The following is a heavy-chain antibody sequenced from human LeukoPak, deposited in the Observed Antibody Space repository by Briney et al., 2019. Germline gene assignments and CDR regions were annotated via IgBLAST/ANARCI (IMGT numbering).Heavy chain of an antibody. CDR2: IYSGGST. Sequence: GGSQRLSCAASGFTVSSNYMSWVRQAPGKGLEWVSVIYSGGSTYYADSVKGRFTISRDNSKNTLYLQMNSLRAEDTAVYYCARAPHVREVYFDYWRQGTLVTVSS. CDR3: ARAPHVREVYFDY. D-gene: IGHD3-10*02. V-gene: IGHV3-66*01. J-gene: IGHJ4*02. CDR1: GFTVSSNY.